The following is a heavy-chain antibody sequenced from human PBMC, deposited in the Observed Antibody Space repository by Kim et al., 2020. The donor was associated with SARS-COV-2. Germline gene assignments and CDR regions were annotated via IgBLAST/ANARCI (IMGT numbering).Heavy chain of an antibody. CDR3: AAIAARRPTVDY. CDR2: IIPIFGTA. J-gene: IGHJ4*02. Sequence: SVKVSCKASGGTFSSYAISWVRQAPGQGLEWMGGIIPIFGTANYAQKFQGRVTITADESTSTAYMELSSLRSEDTAVYYCAAIAARRPTVDYWGQGTLVTVSS. CDR1: GGTFSSYA. V-gene: IGHV1-69*13. D-gene: IGHD6-6*01.